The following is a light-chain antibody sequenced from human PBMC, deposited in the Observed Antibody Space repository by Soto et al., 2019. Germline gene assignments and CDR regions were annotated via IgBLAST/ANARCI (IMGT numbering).Light chain of an antibody. J-gene: IGKJ5*01. CDR3: QHCDNWSPIT. CDR2: DAS. V-gene: IGKV3-11*01. Sequence: EIVLTQSPATLSLSPGERATLSCRASQSVSSYLAWYQQKPGQAPRLLIYDASNRATGIPARFSGSGSGTDFTLTISSLEPEDFAVYYCQHCDNWSPITFGQGTRLEI. CDR1: QSVSSY.